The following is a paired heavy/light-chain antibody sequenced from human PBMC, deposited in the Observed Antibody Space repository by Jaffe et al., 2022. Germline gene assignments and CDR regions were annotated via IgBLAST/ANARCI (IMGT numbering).Light chain of an antibody. CDR1: KLGSKY. V-gene: IGLV3-1*01. CDR3: QAWDSSTMV. Sequence: SYEVTQPPSMSVSPGQTGSITCSGDKLGSKYVSWYQQKPGQSPMVVIYQDKKRPSGIPERFSGSNSGNTATLTISGTQIMDEADYYCQAWDSSTMVFGGGTKLTVL. CDR2: QDK. J-gene: IGLJ2*01.
Heavy chain of an antibody. Sequence: QVQLQESGPGLLKPSETLSLTCAVSGYSISSDYSWDWIRQPPGKGLEWIGSISHSGSTYYNTPLKSRVTISEDTSKNQFFLKLNSLTAADTAVYYCARRTAGEDCTGANCHSDWYFDLWGRGTLVTVSS. CDR2: ISHSGST. V-gene: IGHV4-38-2*01. D-gene: IGHD2-15*01. CDR1: GYSISSDYS. CDR3: ARRTAGEDCTGANCHSDWYFDL. J-gene: IGHJ2*01.